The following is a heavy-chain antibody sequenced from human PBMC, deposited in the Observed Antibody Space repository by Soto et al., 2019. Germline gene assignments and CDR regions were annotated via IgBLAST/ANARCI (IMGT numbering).Heavy chain of an antibody. CDR3: ARYCSGGSCYNDGMDV. V-gene: IGHV1-2*04. CDR2: INPNSGGT. CDR1: GYTFTGYY. Sequence: GASVKVSGKASGYTFTGYYMHWVRQAPGQGLEWMGWINPNSGGTNYAQKFQGWVTMTRDTSISTAYMELSRLRSDDTAVYYCARYCSGGSCYNDGMDVWGQGTTVTVSS. J-gene: IGHJ6*02. D-gene: IGHD2-15*01.